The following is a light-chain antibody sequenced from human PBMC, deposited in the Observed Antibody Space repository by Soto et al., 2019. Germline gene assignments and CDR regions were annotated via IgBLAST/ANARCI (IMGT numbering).Light chain of an antibody. J-gene: IGLJ2*01. V-gene: IGLV1-47*01. CDR1: SSNIGSNY. Sequence: QSVLTQPPSASGTPGQRVTISCFGSSSNIGSNYVYWYQQLPGTAPKLLIYRNNQRPSGVPDRFSGSKSGTSASLAISGLRSEDEADYYCAAWDDSLSGRHVVFGGGTKLTVL. CDR2: RNN. CDR3: AAWDDSLSGRHVV.